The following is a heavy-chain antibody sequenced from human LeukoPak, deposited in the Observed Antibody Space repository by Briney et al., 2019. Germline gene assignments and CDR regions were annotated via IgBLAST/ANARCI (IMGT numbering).Heavy chain of an antibody. CDR3: ARCATSSGSRWLEP. CDR2: IKQDGSDK. Sequence: QPGGSLRLSCAASGFTLSSYWMSWVRQAPGKGLEWVAHIKQDGSDKYYVDSVKGRFTISRDNAKNSLYLQMNSLRAEDTAVYYCARCATSSGSRWLEPWGQGTLVTVSS. D-gene: IGHD6-19*01. V-gene: IGHV3-7*01. CDR1: GFTLSSYW. J-gene: IGHJ5*02.